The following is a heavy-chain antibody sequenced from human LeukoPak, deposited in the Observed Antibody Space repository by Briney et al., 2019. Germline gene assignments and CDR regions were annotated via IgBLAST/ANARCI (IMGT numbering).Heavy chain of an antibody. Sequence: GGSLRLSCTASGFTFSSYAMSWVRQAPGKGLEWVSIISGSGGSTYYADSVKGRFTISRDNSKNTLYLQMNSLRAEDTAVYYCAKSRYGDYGYFQHWGQGTLVTVSS. D-gene: IGHD4-17*01. J-gene: IGHJ1*01. V-gene: IGHV3-23*01. CDR2: ISGSGGST. CDR3: AKSRYGDYGYFQH. CDR1: GFTFSSYA.